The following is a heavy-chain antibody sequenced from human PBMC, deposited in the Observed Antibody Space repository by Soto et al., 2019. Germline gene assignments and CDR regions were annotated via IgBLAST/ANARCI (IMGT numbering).Heavy chain of an antibody. CDR2: ISWNSGSI. J-gene: IGHJ4*02. CDR3: AKDLKYSSSPGFDY. CDR1: GFTFDDYA. D-gene: IGHD6-6*01. V-gene: IGHV3-9*01. Sequence: EVQLVESGGGLVQPGRSLRLSCAASGFTFDDYAMHWVRQAPGKGLEWVSGISWNSGSIGYADSVKGRFTISRDNAKNSLYLQMNSLRAEDTALYYCAKDLKYSSSPGFDYWVQGTLVTVSS.